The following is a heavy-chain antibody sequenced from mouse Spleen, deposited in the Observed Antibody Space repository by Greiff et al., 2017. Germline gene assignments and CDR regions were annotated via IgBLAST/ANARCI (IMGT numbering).Heavy chain of an antibody. CDR1: GFSLTNYA. Sequence: VQLEESGPGLVAPSQSLTITCTASGFSLTNYAVHWVRQSPGKGLEWLGVIWSNGSTDYNAAFISRLSICKDNTKCEVFFKMNGLEAEDPAIYYCARNLWDGYYHFGHRGQSTTPTVSP. D-gene: IGHD2-3*01. V-gene: IGHV2-4-1*01. CDR3: ARNLWDGYYHFGH. CDR2: IWSNGST. J-gene: IGHJ2*01.